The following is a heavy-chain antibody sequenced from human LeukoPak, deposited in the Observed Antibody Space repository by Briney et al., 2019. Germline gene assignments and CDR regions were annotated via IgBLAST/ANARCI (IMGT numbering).Heavy chain of an antibody. D-gene: IGHD2-15*01. V-gene: IGHV1-24*01. J-gene: IGHJ4*02. CDR1: GYTLTELS. Sequence: ASVTVSCKVSGYTLTELSMHWVRQAPGKGLEWMGGFDPEDGETIYAQKFQGRVTMTEDTSTDTAYMELSSLRSEDTAVYYCATGLVVVAATTVDYWGQGTLVTVSS. CDR3: ATGLVVVAATTVDY. CDR2: FDPEDGET.